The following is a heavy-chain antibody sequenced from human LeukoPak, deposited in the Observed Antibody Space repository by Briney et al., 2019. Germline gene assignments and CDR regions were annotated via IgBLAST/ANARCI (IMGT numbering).Heavy chain of an antibody. CDR2: IYYSGST. J-gene: IGHJ5*02. V-gene: IGHV4-59*01. CDR1: GGSISSYY. CDR3: ARDTAAGFDP. D-gene: IGHD2-2*01. Sequence: SETLSLTCTVSGGSISSYYWSWIRRPPGKGLEWIGYIYYSGSTNYNPSLKSRVTISVDASKNQFSLKLISVTAADTAVYYCARDTAAGFDPWGQGTLVTVSS.